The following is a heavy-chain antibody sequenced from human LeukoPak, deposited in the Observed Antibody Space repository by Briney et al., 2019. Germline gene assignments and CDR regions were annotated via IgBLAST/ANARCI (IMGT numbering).Heavy chain of an antibody. CDR1: GFTFSRNW. CDR3: TTDPRPGALLNY. D-gene: IGHD1-26*01. V-gene: IGHV3-74*01. Sequence: GGSLRLSCAASGFTFSRNWMHWVRQAPGKGLVWVSRINSDGSTTTYADFVKGRFTISRDNAKNTLYLQMNSLKTEDTAVYYCTTDPRPGALLNYWGQGTLVTVSS. CDR2: INSDGSTT. J-gene: IGHJ4*02.